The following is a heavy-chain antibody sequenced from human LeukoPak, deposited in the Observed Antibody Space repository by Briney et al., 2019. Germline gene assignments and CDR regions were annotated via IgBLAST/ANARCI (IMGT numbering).Heavy chain of an antibody. CDR1: GGTFSSYA. J-gene: IGHJ6*03. D-gene: IGHD5-12*01. CDR3: ARDALYSRYDRSRDTKKYYYYYYKDV. CDR2: IIPIFGTA. V-gene: IGHV1-69*05. Sequence: GASVKVSCKASGGTFSSYAISWVRQAPGQGLEWMGGIIPIFGTANYAQKFQGRVTITTDESTSTAYMELSSLRSEDTAVYYCARDALYSRYDRSRDTKKYYYYYYKDVWGKGTTVTVSS.